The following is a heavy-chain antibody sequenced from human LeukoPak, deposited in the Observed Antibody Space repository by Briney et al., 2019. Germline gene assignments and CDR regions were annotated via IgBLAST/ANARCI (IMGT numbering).Heavy chain of an antibody. CDR2: INPSGGST. D-gene: IGHD2-15*01. CDR3: ALGYCSGDSYH. V-gene: IGHV1-46*03. J-gene: IGHJ5*02. CDR1: GYTFTSYY. Sequence: ASVKVSCKASGYTFTSYYMHWVRQAPGQGLEWMGIINPSGGSTSYAQKFQGRVTMSRDTSTSTVYMELSSLRSEDTAVYYCALGYCSGDSYHWGQGTLVTVSS.